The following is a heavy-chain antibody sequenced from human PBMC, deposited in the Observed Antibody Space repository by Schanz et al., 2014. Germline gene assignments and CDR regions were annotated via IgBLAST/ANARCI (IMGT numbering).Heavy chain of an antibody. D-gene: IGHD1-26*01. CDR1: GYSFTEYF. J-gene: IGHJ4*02. Sequence: QVQLVQSGPAVKKPGASMKVSCLASGYSFTEYFLHWVRQAPGQRLEWMGRINPNSGGTNYAQRFQGRVTMTRDTSISTAYMELTRLTSDDTAVYYCATPSSAEHYWGQGTLVTVSS. CDR3: ATPSSAEHY. CDR2: INPNSGGT. V-gene: IGHV1-2*06.